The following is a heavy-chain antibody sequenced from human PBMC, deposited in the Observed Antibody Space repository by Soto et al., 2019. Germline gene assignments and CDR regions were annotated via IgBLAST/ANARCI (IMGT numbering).Heavy chain of an antibody. CDR2: INAGNGNT. CDR1: GYTFTSYA. V-gene: IGHV1-3*01. D-gene: IGHD3-10*01. J-gene: IGHJ5*02. Sequence: GASVKVSCKASGYTFTSYAMHWVRQAPGQRFEWMGWINAGNGNTKYSQKFQGRVTITRDTSASTAYMELSSLRSEDTAVYYCARDIIMVRGIVASWFDPRGQGTLVTVSS. CDR3: ARDIIMVRGIVASWFDP.